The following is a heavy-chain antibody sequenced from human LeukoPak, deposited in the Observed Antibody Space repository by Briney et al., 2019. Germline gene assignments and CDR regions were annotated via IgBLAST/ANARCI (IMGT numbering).Heavy chain of an antibody. J-gene: IGHJ3*02. CDR2: IYYSGST. CDR1: GGSISSSSYY. CDR3: ARIHCSSTSCYAFDI. Sequence: PSETLSLTCTVSGGSISSSSYYWGWIRQPPGKGLEWIGSIYYSGSTYYNPSLKSRVTISVDTSKNQFSLKLSSVTAADTAVYYCARIHCSSTSCYAFDIWGQGTMVTVSS. V-gene: IGHV4-39*01. D-gene: IGHD2-2*01.